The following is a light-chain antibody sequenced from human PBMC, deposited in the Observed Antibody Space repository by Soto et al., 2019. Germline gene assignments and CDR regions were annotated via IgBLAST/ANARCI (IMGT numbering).Light chain of an antibody. V-gene: IGKV3-20*01. CDR1: QSVSSSY. CDR3: QQYSSSPPEFT. Sequence: EIVLTQSPGTLSVSPGERVTLSCRASQSVSSSYLAWYQQRPGQAPRLLIFGASYRATGIPDRFSGSGSGTDFTLTISRLEPEDFAVDYCQQYSSSPPEFTFGPGTKVDS. J-gene: IGKJ3*01. CDR2: GAS.